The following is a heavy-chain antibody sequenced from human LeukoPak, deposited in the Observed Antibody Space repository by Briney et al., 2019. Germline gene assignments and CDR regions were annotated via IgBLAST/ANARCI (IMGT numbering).Heavy chain of an antibody. J-gene: IGHJ4*02. CDR3: AREGGSGYSSSWYEAAEDY. V-gene: IGHV3-30*01. CDR1: GFTFNDAW. CDR2: ISYDGSNK. Sequence: GGSLRLSCAASGFTFNDAWMSWVRQAPGKGLEWVAVISYDGSNKYYADSVKGRFTISRDNSKNTLYLQMNSLRAEDTAVYYCAREGGSGYSSSWYEAAEDYWGQGTLVTVSS. D-gene: IGHD6-13*01.